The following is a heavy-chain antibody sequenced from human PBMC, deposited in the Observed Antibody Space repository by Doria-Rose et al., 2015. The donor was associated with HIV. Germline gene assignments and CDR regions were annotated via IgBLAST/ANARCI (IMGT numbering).Heavy chain of an antibody. D-gene: IGHD6-13*01. CDR1: GVSLSSPGMG. Sequence: QITLKESGPVLVKPTETLTLTCTVSGVSLSSPGMGVSWIRQPPGQALEWPATIFSDDERSYKTSLKSRLTISRGTSKSQVVLTMTDMDPVDTATYYCARIKSSRWYHKYYFDFWGQGTLVIVSA. V-gene: IGHV2-26*01. J-gene: IGHJ4*02. CDR2: IFSDDER. CDR3: ARIKSSRWYHKYYFDF.